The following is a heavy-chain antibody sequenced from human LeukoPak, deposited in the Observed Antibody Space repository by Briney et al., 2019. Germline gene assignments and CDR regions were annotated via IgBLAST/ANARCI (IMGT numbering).Heavy chain of an antibody. CDR3: ARDSVGYDSSGTRRRLYYFDY. J-gene: IGHJ4*02. D-gene: IGHD3-22*01. V-gene: IGHV3-20*04. CDR2: INWNGGST. CDR1: GFTFDDYG. Sequence: GGSLRLSCAASGFTFDDYGMSWVRQAPGKGLEWVSGINWNGGSTGYADSVKGRFTISRDNANNSLYLQMNSMRAEDTALYYCARDSVGYDSSGTRRRLYYFDYWGQGTLVTVSS.